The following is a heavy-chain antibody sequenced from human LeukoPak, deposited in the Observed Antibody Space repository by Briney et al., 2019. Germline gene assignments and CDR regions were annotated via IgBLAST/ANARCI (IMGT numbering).Heavy chain of an antibody. CDR3: ARGRTYYDFWSGYRYYFDY. CDR1: GFTFSSYW. Sequence: GGSLRLSCAASGFTFSSYWMSWVRQAPGKGLEWVANIKQDGSEKYYVDSVKGRFTISRDNAKNSLYLQMNSLRAEDTAVYYCARGRTYYDFWSGYRYYFDYWGQGTLVTVSS. V-gene: IGHV3-7*01. J-gene: IGHJ4*02. D-gene: IGHD3-3*01. CDR2: IKQDGSEK.